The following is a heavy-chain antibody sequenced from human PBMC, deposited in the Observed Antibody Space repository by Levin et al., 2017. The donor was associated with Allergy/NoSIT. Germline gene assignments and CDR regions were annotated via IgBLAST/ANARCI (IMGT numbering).Heavy chain of an antibody. CDR3: ARAGLGATIGYFDY. D-gene: IGHD1-26*01. J-gene: IGHJ4*02. CDR2: SRNKANSYTT. CDR1: GFTFSDHY. V-gene: IGHV3-72*01. Sequence: GESLKISCAASGFTFSDHYMDWVRQAPGKGLEWVGRSRNKANSYTTEYAASVKGRFTISRDDSKNSLYLQMNSLKTEDTAVEYGARAGLGATIGYFDYWGKGTLVTVSS.